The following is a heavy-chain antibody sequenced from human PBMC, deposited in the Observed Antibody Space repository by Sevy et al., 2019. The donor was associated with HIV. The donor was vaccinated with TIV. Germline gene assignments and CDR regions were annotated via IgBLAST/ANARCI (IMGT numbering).Heavy chain of an antibody. CDR2: ISYDGSNK. CDR1: GFVLSNYA. V-gene: IGHV3-30-3*01. D-gene: IGHD3-22*01. J-gene: IGHJ6*02. Sequence: GGSLRLSCEGSGFVLSNYAMHWVRQAPGKGLEWVADISYDGSNKYYADSVKGRYTISRDNSKNTLYLQMNSLTIEDTAVYYCARGDFYDRSGYSPPIFGALTIWGQGTTVTVSS. CDR3: ARGDFYDRSGYSPPIFGALTI.